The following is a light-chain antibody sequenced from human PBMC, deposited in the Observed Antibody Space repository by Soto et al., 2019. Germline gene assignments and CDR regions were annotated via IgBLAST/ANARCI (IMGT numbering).Light chain of an antibody. V-gene: IGKV1-9*01. CDR3: QQLYTFPFT. J-gene: IGKJ5*01. Sequence: DIQLTQSPSLLSASIGDRVTITCRASHDISTFLAWYQQKPGKAPKLLIYEASTLQSGVPSRFSSSGSGTEFTLTISGRLPEDFAAYHCQQLYTFPFTFGQGTRL. CDR1: HDISTF. CDR2: EAS.